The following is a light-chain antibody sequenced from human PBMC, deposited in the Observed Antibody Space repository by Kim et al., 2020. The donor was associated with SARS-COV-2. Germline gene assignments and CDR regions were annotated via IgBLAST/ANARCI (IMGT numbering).Light chain of an antibody. Sequence: EIVLTQSPGPLSLSPGGRATLSCRVSQSVDNRYLAWYQQKPGQGPRLLIYGASSRATGITDRFSGSGSRTDFTLTISRLEPEDSAVYYCQQYDISPYNFGQGTKLEI. CDR3: QQYDISPYN. J-gene: IGKJ2*01. CDR2: GAS. CDR1: QSVDNRY. V-gene: IGKV3-20*01.